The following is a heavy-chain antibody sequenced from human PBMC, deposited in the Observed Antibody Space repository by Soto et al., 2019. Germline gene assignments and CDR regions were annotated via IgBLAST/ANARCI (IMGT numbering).Heavy chain of an antibody. CDR1: GGSVSSGSYY. V-gene: IGHV4-61*01. J-gene: IGHJ4*02. CDR3: ARGVGATLNFDY. D-gene: IGHD1-26*01. Sequence: QVQLQESGPGLVKPSETLSLTCTVSGGSVSSGSYYWSWIRQPPGKGLEWIGYIYYSGSTNYNPSRTSRVTLSVDTSKNRFPLKLSSVTAADTAVYYGARGVGATLNFDYWGQGTLVTVSS. CDR2: IYYSGST.